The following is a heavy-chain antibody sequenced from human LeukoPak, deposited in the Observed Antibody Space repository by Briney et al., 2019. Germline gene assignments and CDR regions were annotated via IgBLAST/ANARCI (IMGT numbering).Heavy chain of an antibody. CDR1: GGSVSSNSAA. J-gene: IGHJ4*02. CDR2: TYYRSKWYN. CDR3: ARDKSSGWYGGHYFDY. Sequence: SQTLSLTCAISGGSVSSNSAAWNWIRQSPSRGLEWLGRTYYRSKWYNDYAVSVKSRITINPDTSKNQFSLQLNSVTPEDTAVYYCARDKSSGWYGGHYFDYWGQGTLVTVSS. V-gene: IGHV6-1*01. D-gene: IGHD6-19*01.